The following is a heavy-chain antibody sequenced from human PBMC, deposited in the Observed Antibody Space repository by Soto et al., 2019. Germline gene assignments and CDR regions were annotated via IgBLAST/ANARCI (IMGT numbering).Heavy chain of an antibody. CDR3: AKLGIWGSYRLSAFDI. CDR1: GFTFSSYG. CDR2: IWYDGSNK. V-gene: IGHV3-33*06. J-gene: IGHJ3*02. D-gene: IGHD3-16*02. Sequence: PGGSLRFSCAASGFTFSSYGMHWVRQAPGKGLEWVAVIWYDGSNKYYADSVKGRFTISRDNSKNTLYLQMNSLRAEDTAVYYCAKLGIWGSYRLSAFDIWGQGTMVTVSS.